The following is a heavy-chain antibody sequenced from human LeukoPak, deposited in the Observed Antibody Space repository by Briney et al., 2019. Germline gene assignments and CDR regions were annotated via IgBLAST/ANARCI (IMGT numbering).Heavy chain of an antibody. J-gene: IGHJ4*02. V-gene: IGHV3-33*01. CDR1: GFTFSSYG. CDR2: IWYDGSNK. CDR3: ARGVVPAAYYFDY. D-gene: IGHD2-2*01. Sequence: GRSLRLSCAASGFTFSSYGMHWVRQAPGKGLEWVAVIWYDGSNKYYADSVEGRFTISRDNSKNTLYLQMNSLRAEDTAVYYCARGVVPAAYYFDYWGQGTLVTVSS.